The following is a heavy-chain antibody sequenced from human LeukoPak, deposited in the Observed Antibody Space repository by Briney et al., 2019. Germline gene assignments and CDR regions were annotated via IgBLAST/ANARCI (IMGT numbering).Heavy chain of an antibody. CDR2: ISTDGSYK. D-gene: IGHD3-16*01. Sequence: PGKSLTLSCAVSGFTFSSFPFHWVRQAPGKGLEWVAAISTDGSYKYHGDSVKGRFTISRDNPMNTLYLQMNGLRPDDTAVYYCARSLIPGRWYFDLWGRGTLVTVSS. V-gene: IGHV3-30*04. J-gene: IGHJ2*01. CDR3: ARSLIPGRWYFDL. CDR1: GFTFSSFP.